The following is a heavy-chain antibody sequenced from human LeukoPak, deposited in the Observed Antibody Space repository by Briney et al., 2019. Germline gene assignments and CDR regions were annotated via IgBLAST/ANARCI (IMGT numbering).Heavy chain of an antibody. J-gene: IGHJ6*03. D-gene: IGHD4-23*01. Sequence: SETLSLTCAVYGGSFSGYYWSWIRQPPGKGLEWIGEINHSGSTNYNPSLKSRVTISVDTSKDQFSLKLSSVTAADTAVYYCARGAAGNPGTYYMDVWGKGTTVTVSS. CDR2: INHSGST. V-gene: IGHV4-34*01. CDR3: ARGAAGNPGTYYMDV. CDR1: GGSFSGYY.